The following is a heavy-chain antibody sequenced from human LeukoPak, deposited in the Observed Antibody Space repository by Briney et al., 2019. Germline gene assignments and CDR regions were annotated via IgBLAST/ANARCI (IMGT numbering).Heavy chain of an antibody. V-gene: IGHV3-7*03. D-gene: IGHD4/OR15-4a*01. Sequence: PGGSLRLSCAGSGFTFSRHWMNWVRQAPGKGLEWVDNIKQGGGETNYVGSVKGRFTVSRDDANKLVYLQMDSLRADDTAIYYCARGPHYGARTDHLDYWGQGTLVTVSS. CDR1: GFTFSRHW. CDR2: IKQGGGET. J-gene: IGHJ4*02. CDR3: ARGPHYGARTDHLDY.